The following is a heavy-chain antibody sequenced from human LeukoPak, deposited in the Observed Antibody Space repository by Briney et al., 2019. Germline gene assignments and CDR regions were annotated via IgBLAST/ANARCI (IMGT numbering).Heavy chain of an antibody. V-gene: IGHV4-59*08. CDR2: FYYSGST. Sequence: SETLSLTCTVSGGSISSYHWSWIRQPPGKGLEWIGYFYYSGSTNYNPSLKSRVTISVDTSKNQFSLKLSSVTAADTAVYYCARSLKYDFWSGYPPFDIWGQGTMVTVSS. CDR1: GGSISSYH. J-gene: IGHJ3*02. CDR3: ARSLKYDFWSGYPPFDI. D-gene: IGHD3-3*01.